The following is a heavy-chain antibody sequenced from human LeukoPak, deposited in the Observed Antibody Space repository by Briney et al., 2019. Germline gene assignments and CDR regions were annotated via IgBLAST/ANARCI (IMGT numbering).Heavy chain of an antibody. CDR3: ARVGRDKGKDY. Sequence: SETLSLTCAVYGGSFSGYYWSWIRQPLGKGLEWIGEINHSGSTNYNPSLKSRVTISVDTSKNQFSLKLSSVTAADTAVYYCARVGRDKGKDYWGQGTLVTVSS. CDR2: INHSGST. CDR1: GGSFSGYY. V-gene: IGHV4-34*01. J-gene: IGHJ4*02. D-gene: IGHD3/OR15-3a*01.